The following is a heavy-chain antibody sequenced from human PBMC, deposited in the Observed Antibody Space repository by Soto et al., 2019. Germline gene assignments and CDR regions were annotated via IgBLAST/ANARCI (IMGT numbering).Heavy chain of an antibody. CDR2: IHRDEIEK. V-gene: IGHV3-7*01. J-gene: IGHJ6*02. CDR1: TFPFSTYW. CDR3: AGGNALDA. Sequence: LRLSCAASTFPFSTYWMTWVRQAPGKGLEWVANIHRDEIEKYYMDSVKGRFTISRDNAKNSLYLQMTSLRAEDTAVYYCAGGNALDAWGQGTTVTVSS.